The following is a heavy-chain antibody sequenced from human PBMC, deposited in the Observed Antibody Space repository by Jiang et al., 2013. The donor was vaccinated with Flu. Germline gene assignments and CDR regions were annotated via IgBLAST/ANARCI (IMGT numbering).Heavy chain of an antibody. CDR2: LLYGTT. V-gene: IGHV4-39*07. CDR1: GGSISSSNSY. Sequence: ETLSLNCTVSGGSISSSNSYWGWIRQPPREGAGVDWEYLLYGTTYYNPSLKSRVTISIDTPKKKFSLKLRSVTAADTAVYYCASQHWDHGSGSYYMSYWGQGTLVTVSS. CDR3: ASQHWDHGSGSYYMSY. J-gene: IGHJ4*02. D-gene: IGHD3-10*01.